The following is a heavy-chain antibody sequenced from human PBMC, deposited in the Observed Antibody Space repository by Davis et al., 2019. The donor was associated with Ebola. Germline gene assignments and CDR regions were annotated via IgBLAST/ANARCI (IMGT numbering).Heavy chain of an antibody. D-gene: IGHD1-26*01. CDR2: FGTSGDT. Sequence: GGSLRLSCAASGFTFSAIHWVRQAPGKGLEWVPTFGTSGDTYYADSLKGRFTISRDNSKNTLYLQKNGLRVDDTAIYYCAKDTSNIWFDIWGQGTMVTVSS. J-gene: IGHJ3*02. CDR1: GFTFSA. CDR3: AKDTSNIWFDI. V-gene: IGHV3-23*01.